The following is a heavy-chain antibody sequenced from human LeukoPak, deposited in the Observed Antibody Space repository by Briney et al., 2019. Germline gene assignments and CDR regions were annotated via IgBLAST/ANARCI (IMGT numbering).Heavy chain of an antibody. Sequence: GGSLRLSCAASGFTFSSYAMSWVPQAPGKGLEWVSAISGSGENTNYADSVKGRFTMSRDNSRNMLYLQMDSLRDEDTAKYYCAKTVSGSYSYQGGDYWGQGTLVTVSS. CDR3: AKTVSGSYSYQGGDY. CDR1: GFTFSSYA. CDR2: ISGSGENT. J-gene: IGHJ4*02. V-gene: IGHV3-23*01. D-gene: IGHD3-16*02.